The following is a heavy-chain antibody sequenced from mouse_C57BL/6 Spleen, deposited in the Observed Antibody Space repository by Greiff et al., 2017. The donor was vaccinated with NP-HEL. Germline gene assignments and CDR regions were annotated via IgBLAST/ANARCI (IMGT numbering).Heavy chain of an antibody. CDR2: IYTRDGST. J-gene: IGHJ3*01. CDR1: GYTFTSYD. Sequence: VQLQQSGPELVKPGASVKLSCKASGYTFTSYDINWVKQRPGQGLEWIGWIYTRDGSTKYNEKFKGKATLTVDTSSSTAYMELHSLTSEDSAVYFCARSGDYDGGFAYWGQGTLVTVSA. CDR3: ARSGDYDGGFAY. D-gene: IGHD2-4*01. V-gene: IGHV1-85*01.